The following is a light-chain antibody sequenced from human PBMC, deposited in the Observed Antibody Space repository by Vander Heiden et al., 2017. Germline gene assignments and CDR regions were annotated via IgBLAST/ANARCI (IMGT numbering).Light chain of an antibody. CDR3: SSYAGRFTVV. V-gene: IGLV2-11*02. CDR1: CSDVGVYNN. Sequence: QSALTQPPSVSVSPAQSVTIPCTGTCSDVGVYNNVSWYQQQPGKAPNVLMYYVTKRPSGVRARFSGSRSGNTASLTISGLRAEDEADYYCSSYAGRFTVVFGGGTKLTVL. J-gene: IGLJ2*01. CDR2: YVT.